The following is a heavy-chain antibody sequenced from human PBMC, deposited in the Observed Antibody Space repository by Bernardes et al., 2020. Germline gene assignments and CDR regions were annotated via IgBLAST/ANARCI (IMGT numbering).Heavy chain of an antibody. V-gene: IGHV4-59*08. CDR2: IYYSGST. Sequence: SETLCLTCTVSGGSISSYYWSWIRQPPGKGLEWIGYIYYSGSTNYNPSLKSRITISIDTSKNQFSLKLSSVTAADTAVYYCARQTDYCSSTSCYRDIDYWGQGTLVTVSS. J-gene: IGHJ4*02. CDR1: GGSISSYY. D-gene: IGHD2-2*01. CDR3: ARQTDYCSSTSCYRDIDY.